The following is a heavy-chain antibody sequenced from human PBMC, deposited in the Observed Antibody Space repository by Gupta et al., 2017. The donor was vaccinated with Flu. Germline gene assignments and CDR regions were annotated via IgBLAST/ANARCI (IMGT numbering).Heavy chain of an antibody. V-gene: IGHV3-33*01. J-gene: IGHJ5*02. CDR1: SDYH. CDR2: IWPDGSVI. D-gene: IGHD4-17*01. CDR3: ARNLNYGDYAWFHP. Sequence: SDYHMHWFRQAPGKGLEWVAVIWPDGSVIFYADSVRGRFTISRDNSRNTLFLQMNSLRAEDTALYFCARNLNYGDYAWFHPWGQGTLVTVSS.